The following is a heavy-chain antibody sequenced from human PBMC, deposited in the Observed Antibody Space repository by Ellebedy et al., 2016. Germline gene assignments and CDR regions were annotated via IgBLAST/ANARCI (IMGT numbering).Heavy chain of an antibody. V-gene: IGHV5-51*01. J-gene: IGHJ4*02. CDR3: ARLATAEFDY. D-gene: IGHD5-12*01. CDR1: GYGFNSFNSYW. Sequence: GESLKISCKGSGYGFNSFNSYWIGWVRQMPGKGLEWMGIIYPGDSDTRYSPSFQGQVTISADKSISTAYLQWSGLKPSDTAVYYCARLATAEFDYWGQGTLVTVSS. CDR2: IYPGDSDT.